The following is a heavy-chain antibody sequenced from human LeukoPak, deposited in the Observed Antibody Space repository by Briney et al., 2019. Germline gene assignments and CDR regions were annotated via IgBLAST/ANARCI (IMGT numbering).Heavy chain of an antibody. Sequence: PSETLSLTCAVSGDSISSTNWWTWVRQPPGKGLEWSGEIFHSGSTNYNPSLKSRVSMSVDKSKNQFSLRLNSVTAADTAVYYCSRKDTPIIYFDCWGQGTLVTVSS. CDR1: GDSISSTNW. CDR3: SRKDTPIIYFDC. D-gene: IGHD5-18*01. V-gene: IGHV4-4*02. J-gene: IGHJ4*02. CDR2: IFHSGST.